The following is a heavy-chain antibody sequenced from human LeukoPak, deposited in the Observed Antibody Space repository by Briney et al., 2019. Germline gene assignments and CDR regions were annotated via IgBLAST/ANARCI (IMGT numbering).Heavy chain of an antibody. D-gene: IGHD6-13*01. CDR2: INTNTGNP. Sequence: ASVRVSCKASGYTFTSYAMNWVRQAPGQGLEWMGWINTNTGNPTYAQGFTGRFVFSLDTSVSTAYLQISSLKAEDTAVYYCARETPHIAAAGPSLGYWGQGTLVTVSS. CDR1: GYTFTSYA. CDR3: ARETPHIAAAGPSLGY. J-gene: IGHJ4*02. V-gene: IGHV7-4-1*02.